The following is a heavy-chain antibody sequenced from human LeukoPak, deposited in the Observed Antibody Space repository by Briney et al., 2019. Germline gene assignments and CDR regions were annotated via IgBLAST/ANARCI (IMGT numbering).Heavy chain of an antibody. V-gene: IGHV5-51*01. J-gene: IGHJ4*02. Sequence: KVYCKASGYTFTGYYMHWVRQMPGKGLEWMGIIYPGDSDTRYSPSFQGQVTISADKSISTAYLQWSSLKASDTAMYYCARHGGGDYVTFFDYWGQGTLVTVSP. D-gene: IGHD4-17*01. CDR1: GYTFTGYY. CDR2: IYPGDSDT. CDR3: ARHGGGDYVTFFDY.